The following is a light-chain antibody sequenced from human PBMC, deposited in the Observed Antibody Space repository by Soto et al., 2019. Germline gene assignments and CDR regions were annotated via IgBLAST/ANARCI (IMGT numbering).Light chain of an antibody. CDR2: DVS. CDR1: SSDVGGYNY. CDR3: CSYAGSYTHV. Sequence: QSALTQPRSVSGSPGQSVTISCTGTSSDVGGYNYVSWHQQHPGKAPKLMIYDVSKRPSGVPDRFSGSKSGNTASLTISGRQAEDEADYYCCSYAGSYTHVFGTGTKLTVL. J-gene: IGLJ1*01. V-gene: IGLV2-11*01.